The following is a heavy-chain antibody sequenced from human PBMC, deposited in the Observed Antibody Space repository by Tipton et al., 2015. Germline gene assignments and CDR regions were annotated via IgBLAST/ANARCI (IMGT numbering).Heavy chain of an antibody. CDR2: ISYTDGA. CDR1: GGSVTSGSYY. D-gene: IGHD5-24*01. J-gene: IGHJ6*02. Sequence: TLSLTCTVSGGSVTSGSYYWSWIRQPPGKGLEWIGYISYTDGAHYNPYLKSRVTISVDTSKNQFSLTLNSLTAADTAVYYCARDLEHGMDVWGQGTTVTVSS. CDR3: ARDLEHGMDV. V-gene: IGHV4-61*01.